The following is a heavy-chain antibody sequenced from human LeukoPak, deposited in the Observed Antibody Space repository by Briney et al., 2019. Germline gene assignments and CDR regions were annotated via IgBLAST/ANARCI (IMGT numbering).Heavy chain of an antibody. D-gene: IGHD2-15*01. CDR3: AAGLLGYCSGGSCYGY. J-gene: IGHJ4*02. CDR1: GGSITNYY. Sequence: SETLSLTCTVSGGSITNYYWSWIRQPPGKGLEWIGFSYYNGNTNYNPSLKSRVTISVDTSKNQFSLKLSSVTAADTAVYYCAAGLLGYCSGGSCYGYWGQGTLVTVSS. V-gene: IGHV4-59*12. CDR2: SYYNGNT.